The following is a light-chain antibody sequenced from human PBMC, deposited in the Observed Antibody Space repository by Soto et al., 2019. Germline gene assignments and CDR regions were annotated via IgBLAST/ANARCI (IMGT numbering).Light chain of an antibody. J-gene: IGKJ1*01. V-gene: IGKV4-1*01. CDR3: LQHHNLPPT. CDR1: QSVLYNSNSKNY. CDR2: WAS. Sequence: DIVMTQSPDSLAVSLGERATINCKSSQSVLYNSNSKNYLAWYQQKPGQPPKLLIYWASTRESGVADRFSGSESGTSFTFTINSLHAEDLSVYYRLQHHNLPPTFGQGTKVEIQ.